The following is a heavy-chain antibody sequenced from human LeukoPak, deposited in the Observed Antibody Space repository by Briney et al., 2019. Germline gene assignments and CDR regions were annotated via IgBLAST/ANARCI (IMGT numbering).Heavy chain of an antibody. D-gene: IGHD6-6*01. Sequence: GASVKVSCKASGYTFTGYYMHWVRQAPGQGLEWMGRINPNSGGTNYAQKFQGRVTMTRDTSISTAYMEQSRLRSDDTAVYYCARDRFGVAARPVGNDYWGQGTLVTVSS. CDR3: ARDRFGVAARPVGNDY. V-gene: IGHV1-2*06. CDR1: GYTFTGYY. CDR2: INPNSGGT. J-gene: IGHJ4*02.